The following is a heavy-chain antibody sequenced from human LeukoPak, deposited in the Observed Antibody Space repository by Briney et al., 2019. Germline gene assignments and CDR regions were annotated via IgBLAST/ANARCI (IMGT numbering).Heavy chain of an antibody. Sequence: GGSLRLSCAASGFTFSSYAMSWVRQAPGKGLEWVSAISGSGGSTYYADSVKGRFTISRDNSKNTLYLQMNSLRAEDTAVYYCARDRLHYGEYEKTFDYWGQGTLVSVSS. J-gene: IGHJ4*02. D-gene: IGHD4-17*01. CDR2: ISGSGGST. V-gene: IGHV3-23*01. CDR1: GFTFSSYA. CDR3: ARDRLHYGEYEKTFDY.